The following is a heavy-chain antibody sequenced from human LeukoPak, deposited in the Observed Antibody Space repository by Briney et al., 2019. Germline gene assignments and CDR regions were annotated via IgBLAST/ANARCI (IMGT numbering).Heavy chain of an antibody. CDR2: ISYDGSNK. Sequence: GGSLRLSCAASGFTFSSYAMHWVRQAPGKGLEWVAVISYDGSNKYYADSVKGRFTISRDNSKNTLYLQMNSLRAEDTAVYYCAREYCSGGSCYWGSYYYYYMDVWGKGTTVTVS. CDR1: GFTFSSYA. J-gene: IGHJ6*03. CDR3: AREYCSGGSCYWGSYYYYYMDV. D-gene: IGHD2-15*01. V-gene: IGHV3-30*04.